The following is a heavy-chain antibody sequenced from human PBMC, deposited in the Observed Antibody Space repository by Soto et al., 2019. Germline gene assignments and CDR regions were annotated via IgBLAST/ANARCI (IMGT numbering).Heavy chain of an antibody. CDR1: GGSISSGCYS. J-gene: IGHJ3*02. V-gene: IGHV4-30-2*01. CDR2: IYHSGST. D-gene: IGHD6-19*01. Sequence: QLQLQESGSGLVKPSQTLSLTCAVSGGSISSGCYSWSWIRQPPGKGLEWIGYIYHSGSTYYNPSLKSRVTLSLDRSKNQFSLQLSSVTAADTAVYYFARGGRQWLAHHDSFDIWGQGTMVTVSS. CDR3: ARGGRQWLAHHDSFDI.